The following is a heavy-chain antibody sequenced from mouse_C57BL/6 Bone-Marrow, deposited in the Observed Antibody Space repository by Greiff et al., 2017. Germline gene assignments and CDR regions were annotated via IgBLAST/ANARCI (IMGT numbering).Heavy chain of an antibody. J-gene: IGHJ2*01. V-gene: IGHV1-80*01. D-gene: IGHD4-1*01. CDR3: ARDWDYFDY. Sequence: VKLMESGAELVKPGASVKISCTVSGYAFSTYWMNWVKQRPGKGLEWIGQIYPGDGDTNYTGKFKGKATLAADKSSSTAYMQLSSLTSEDSAVYFCARDWDYFDYWGRGTTLTVSS. CDR2: IYPGDGDT. CDR1: GYAFSTYW.